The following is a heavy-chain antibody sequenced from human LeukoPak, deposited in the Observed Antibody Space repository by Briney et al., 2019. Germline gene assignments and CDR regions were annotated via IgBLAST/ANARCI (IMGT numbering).Heavy chain of an antibody. CDR2: ISAYSGNT. CDR3: ARDQNRWLRNFDY. Sequence: GASVKVSCEASGYTFTSYGISWLRQAPGQGLEWMGWISAYSGNTNYAQKLQGRVTMTTDTSTSTAYMELRSLRSDDTAVYYCARDQNRWLRNFDYWGQGTLVTVSS. D-gene: IGHD5-12*01. J-gene: IGHJ4*02. V-gene: IGHV1-18*01. CDR1: GYTFTSYG.